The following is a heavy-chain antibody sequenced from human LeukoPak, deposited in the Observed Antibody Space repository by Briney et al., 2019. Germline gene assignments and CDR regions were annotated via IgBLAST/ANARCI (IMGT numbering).Heavy chain of an antibody. CDR3: ARQRGTTVTTYQVY. V-gene: IGHV3-48*02. CDR1: GFTFSGYS. D-gene: IGHD4-17*01. J-gene: IGHJ4*02. Sequence: GGSLRLSCAASGFTFSGYSMNWIRQAPGKGLEWLSYITGRSSPIYYADSVKGRFTVSRDNAKNSLYLRMDSLRDEDTAVYYCARQRGTTVTTYQVYWGQGTLVTVSS. CDR2: ITGRSSPI.